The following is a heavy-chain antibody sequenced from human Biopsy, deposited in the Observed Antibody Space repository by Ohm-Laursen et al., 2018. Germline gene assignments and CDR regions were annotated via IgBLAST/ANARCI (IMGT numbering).Heavy chain of an antibody. CDR2: FAPENGKT. D-gene: IGHD1-1*01. J-gene: IGHJ4*02. V-gene: IGHV1-24*01. CDR1: GYTLTELS. CDR3: AADINVWNVNY. Sequence: ASVKVSCNVSGYTLTELSMRWVRQAPGRGLEWMGGFAPENGKTIYAQKFQGRVTMTEDTSTDTAYMELSSLRSEDTAVYYCAADINVWNVNYWGQGTQVTVSS.